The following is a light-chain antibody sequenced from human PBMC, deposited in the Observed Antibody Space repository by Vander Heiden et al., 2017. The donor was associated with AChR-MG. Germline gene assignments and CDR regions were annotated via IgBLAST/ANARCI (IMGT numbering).Light chain of an antibody. CDR1: QDISNY. V-gene: IGKV1-33*01. CDR3: QQEDNLLLT. Sequence: DIQMTQSPSSLSASVGDRVTITCQASQDISNYLNWYQQKPGKAPKLLIYDASNLETGVPSRFSGSGSGTDFTFTISSLQPEDIATYYCQQEDNLLLTFGGRTTVEIK. J-gene: IGKJ4*01. CDR2: DAS.